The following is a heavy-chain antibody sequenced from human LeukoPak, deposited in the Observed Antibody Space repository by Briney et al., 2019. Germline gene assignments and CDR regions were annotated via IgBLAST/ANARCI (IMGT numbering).Heavy chain of an antibody. V-gene: IGHV4-39*01. Sequence: SETLSLTCTVSGGSISSSSYYWGWIRQPPGKGLECIGSIYYSGSTYYNPSLKSRVTISVDTSKNQFSLKLSSVTAADTAVYYCARQVSGWYGGLFDYWGQGTLVTVSS. CDR2: IYYSGST. CDR3: ARQVSGWYGGLFDY. CDR1: GGSISSSSYY. J-gene: IGHJ4*02. D-gene: IGHD6-19*01.